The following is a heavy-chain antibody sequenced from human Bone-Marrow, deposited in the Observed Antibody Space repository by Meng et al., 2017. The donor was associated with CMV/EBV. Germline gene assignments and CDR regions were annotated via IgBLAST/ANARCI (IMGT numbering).Heavy chain of an antibody. CDR2: ISAYNDNT. Sequence: KASGYPFIQYSISWVRLGPGQGPEWMGRISAYNDNTNYAQKCKGRVSMTKDTSTTTAYMELRSLRSNDTAVYYCARDRRGGGSFWFDPWGQGTLVTVSS. CDR1: GYPFIQYS. CDR3: ARDRRGGGSFWFDP. V-gene: IGHV1-18*01. D-gene: IGHD2-15*01. J-gene: IGHJ5*02.